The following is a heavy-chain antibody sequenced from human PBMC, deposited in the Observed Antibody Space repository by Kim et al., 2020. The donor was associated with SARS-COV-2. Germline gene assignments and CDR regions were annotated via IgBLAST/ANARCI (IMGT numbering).Heavy chain of an antibody. Sequence: ASVKVSCKASGYTFTNYAMNWVRQAPGQGLEWMGWINTNTGNPTYAQGFTGRFVFSLDTSVSTAYLQISSLKAEDTAVYYCAREVVIAATGGWFDPWGQGTLVTVSS. CDR3: AREVVIAATGGWFDP. CDR2: INTNTGNP. D-gene: IGHD2-15*01. J-gene: IGHJ5*02. V-gene: IGHV7-4-1*02. CDR1: GYTFTNYA.